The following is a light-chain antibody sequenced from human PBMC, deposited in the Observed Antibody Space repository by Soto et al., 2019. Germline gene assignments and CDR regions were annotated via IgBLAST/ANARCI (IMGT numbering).Light chain of an antibody. CDR3: QSYDSSLSVWM. Sequence: QSVLTQPPSVSGAPGQRVTIACTGSSSNIGAGSDVHWYQQVPGTAPKLLIHGNTNRPSGVPDRFSGSKSGTADSLAITGLQAEDEADYYCQSYDSSLSVWMFGGGTKLPVL. J-gene: IGLJ3*02. V-gene: IGLV1-40*01. CDR1: SSNIGAGSD. CDR2: GNT.